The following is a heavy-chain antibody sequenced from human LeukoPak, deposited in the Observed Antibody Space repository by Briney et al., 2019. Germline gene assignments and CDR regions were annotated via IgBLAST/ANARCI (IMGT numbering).Heavy chain of an antibody. CDR2: ISPSGDST. CDR1: GFTFSSYG. V-gene: IGHV3-23*01. CDR3: AKIPKGGYFDY. J-gene: IGHJ4*02. Sequence: GGSLRLSCAASGFTFSSYGMHWVRQAPGKGLEWVSHISPSGDSTYYADSVKGRFIISRDSSKNTLSLQMNSLRAEDTAVYYCAKIPKGGYFDYWGQGTLVTVSS. D-gene: IGHD2-2*01.